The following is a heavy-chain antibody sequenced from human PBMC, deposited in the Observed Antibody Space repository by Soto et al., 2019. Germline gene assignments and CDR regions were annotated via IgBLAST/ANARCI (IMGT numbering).Heavy chain of an antibody. CDR2: INPSRGTT. CDR3: ARSYISSSYWFDP. CDR1: GYPFITYF. J-gene: IGHJ5*02. D-gene: IGHD6-6*01. V-gene: IGHV1-46*03. Sequence: QVQLVQSAAEVKKPGAAVKVSCKASGYPFITYFMHWVRQAPGQGLEWMGVINPSRGTTTYAQTFQDRVTMNRATSASTVYMELSSLRSEDTAMYYCARSYISSSYWFDPWGQGTLVTVTS.